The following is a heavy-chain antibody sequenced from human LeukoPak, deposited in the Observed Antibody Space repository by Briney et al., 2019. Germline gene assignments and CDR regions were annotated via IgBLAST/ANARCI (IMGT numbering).Heavy chain of an antibody. V-gene: IGHV4-4*07. J-gene: IGHJ5*02. CDR3: ARGYYDSSGYWNWFDP. Sequence: SETLSLTCTVSGGSISSYYWSWIRQPAGKALEWIGRIYSSGSTNYNPSLKSRVTMSVDTSKNQFSLKLSSVTAADTAVYYCARGYYDSSGYWNWFDPWGQGTLVTVSS. CDR2: IYSSGST. CDR1: GGSISSYY. D-gene: IGHD3-22*01.